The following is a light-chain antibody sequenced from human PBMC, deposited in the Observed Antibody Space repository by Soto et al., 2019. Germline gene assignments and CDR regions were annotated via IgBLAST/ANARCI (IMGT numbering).Light chain of an antibody. CDR1: QSVSSSY. CDR2: GAS. V-gene: IGKV3-15*01. Sequence: EIVLTQSPGTLSLSPGERATLSCRASQSVSSSYLAWYQQKPGQAPRLLIYGASTRATGVPARFSGSGSGTEFTLSISSLQSEDFAVYYCHQYNSWPPNTFGNGTKVEIQ. J-gene: IGKJ1*01. CDR3: HQYNSWPPNT.